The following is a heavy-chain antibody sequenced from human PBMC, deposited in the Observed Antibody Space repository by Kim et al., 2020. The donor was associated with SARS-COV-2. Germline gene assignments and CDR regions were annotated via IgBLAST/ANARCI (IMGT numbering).Heavy chain of an antibody. CDR3: ARDRTSQNYYYYGMDV. D-gene: IGHD2-2*01. V-gene: IGHV4-59*01. Sequence: SLKSRVTISVDPAKNQFSLKLSSVTAADTAVYYCARDRTSQNYYYYGMDVWGQGTTVTVSS. J-gene: IGHJ6*02.